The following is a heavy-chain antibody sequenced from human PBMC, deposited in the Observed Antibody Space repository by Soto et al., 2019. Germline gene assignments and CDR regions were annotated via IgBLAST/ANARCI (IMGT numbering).Heavy chain of an antibody. Sequence: PSETLSLTCTVSGGSISSSSYYWGWIRQPPGKGLEWTGSIYYSGSTYYNPSLKSRVTISVDTSKNQFSLELSSVTAADTAVYYCARHGAVGATIFDYWGQGTLVTVSS. J-gene: IGHJ4*02. CDR1: GGSISSSSYY. V-gene: IGHV4-39*01. CDR2: IYYSGST. D-gene: IGHD1-26*01. CDR3: ARHGAVGATIFDY.